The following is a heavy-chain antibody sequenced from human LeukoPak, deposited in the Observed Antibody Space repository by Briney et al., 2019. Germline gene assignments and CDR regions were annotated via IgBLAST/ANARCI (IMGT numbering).Heavy chain of an antibody. CDR2: IYYSGST. D-gene: IGHD3-22*01. CDR1: GVSISSYY. V-gene: IGHV4-59*01. CDR3: ARGNYYDSSTYYRAFDI. Sequence: SETLCLTCTVSGVSISSYYWSWIRQPPGKGLEWIGYIYYSGSTKYNPSLKSRVTISVDTSKNQFSLKLSSVTAADTAVYYCARGNYYDSSTYYRAFDIWGQGTMVTVSS. J-gene: IGHJ3*02.